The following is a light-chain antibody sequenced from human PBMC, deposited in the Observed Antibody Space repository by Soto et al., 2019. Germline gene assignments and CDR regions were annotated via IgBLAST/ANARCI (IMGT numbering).Light chain of an antibody. CDR2: DVG. Sequence: QSVLTQPASVSGSPGQSITISCTGTSSDVGGYNYVSWYQQHPGKAPKLMIYDVGNRPSGVSNRFSGSKSGNTASLTISGLQAEDGADYYCSSYTSSSPYVFGTGTKVTVL. V-gene: IGLV2-14*01. J-gene: IGLJ1*01. CDR3: SSYTSSSPYV. CDR1: SSDVGGYNY.